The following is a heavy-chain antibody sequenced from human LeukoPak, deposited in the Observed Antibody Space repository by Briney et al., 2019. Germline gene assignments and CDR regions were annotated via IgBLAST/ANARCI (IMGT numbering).Heavy chain of an antibody. CDR1: GYTFTTYY. D-gene: IGHD4-17*01. V-gene: IGHV1-46*04. J-gene: IGHJ6*02. CDR2: INPSGGST. CDR3: ASYHHRDFGDYYGMDV. Sequence: GASVKVSCKASGYTFTTYYMHWVRQAPGQGLEWMGIINPSGGSTRYAQKLQGRVTMTRDTSTSTVHMELSSLISEDTAVYYCASYHHRDFGDYYGMDVWGQGTTVTVSS.